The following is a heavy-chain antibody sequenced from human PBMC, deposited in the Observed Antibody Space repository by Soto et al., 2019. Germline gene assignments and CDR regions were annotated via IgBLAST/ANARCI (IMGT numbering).Heavy chain of an antibody. Sequence: GGPLRLSCAASGFTFSSYWMHWVRQAPGKGLEWVSGISGSGGATYYADSVKGRFTISRDNSKNMLYLQMNSLRAEDTAVYYCAKRRYFDWSQFDYWGQGTLVTVSS. D-gene: IGHD3-9*01. J-gene: IGHJ4*02. CDR2: ISGSGGAT. CDR3: AKRRYFDWSQFDY. V-gene: IGHV3-23*01. CDR1: GFTFSSYW.